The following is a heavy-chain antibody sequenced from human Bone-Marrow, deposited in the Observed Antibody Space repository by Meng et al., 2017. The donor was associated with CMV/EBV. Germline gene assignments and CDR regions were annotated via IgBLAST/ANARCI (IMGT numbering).Heavy chain of an antibody. CDR2: IYYSGST. J-gene: IGHJ4*02. Sequence: QGRLQESGPGLVTPSQTLSLTSTVSGGSISRGDFYWSWIRQPPGKGLEWIGYIYYSGSTYYNPSLKSRVTISVDTSKNQFSLKLSSVTAADTAVYYCARVLSGYFDYWGQGTLVTVSS. V-gene: IGHV4-30-4*08. CDR1: GGSISRGDFY. D-gene: IGHD2-15*01. CDR3: ARVLSGYFDY.